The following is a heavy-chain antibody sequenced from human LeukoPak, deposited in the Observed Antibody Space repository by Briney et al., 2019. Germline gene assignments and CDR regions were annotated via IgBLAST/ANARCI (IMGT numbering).Heavy chain of an antibody. D-gene: IGHD3-10*01. CDR2: ISFSGDSI. CDR3: AKGEYFYGSGTYDY. Sequence: GGSLRLSCAASGFTFSDSAMTWVRQAPGKGLEWVSLISFSGDSIYYADSVRGRFTISRDNSKNTLYLQVNSLRAEDTAVYFCAKGEYFYGSGTYDYWGQGTPVTVSS. CDR1: GFTFSDSA. J-gene: IGHJ4*02. V-gene: IGHV3-23*01.